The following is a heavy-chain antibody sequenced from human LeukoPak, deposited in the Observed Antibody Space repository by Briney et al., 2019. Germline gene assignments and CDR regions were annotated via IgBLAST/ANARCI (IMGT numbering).Heavy chain of an antibody. Sequence: GGSLRLSCAASGFTFSDYYMSWIRQAPGKGLEWVSYISSSGSTIYYADSVKGRFTISRDNAKNSLYLQMNSLRAEDTAVYYCARGDKYFSTVTTGGFDPWGQGTLVTVSS. CDR3: ARGDKYFSTVTTGGFDP. CDR2: ISSSGSTI. D-gene: IGHD4-17*01. V-gene: IGHV3-11*04. J-gene: IGHJ5*02. CDR1: GFTFSDYY.